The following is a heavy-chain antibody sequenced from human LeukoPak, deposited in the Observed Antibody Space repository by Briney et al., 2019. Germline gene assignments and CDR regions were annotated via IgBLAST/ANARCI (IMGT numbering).Heavy chain of an antibody. CDR3: AKDPSNAARGRGIYFDY. D-gene: IGHD3-10*01. J-gene: IGHJ4*02. CDR1: GFTLSSYW. Sequence: GGSLRLSCAASGFTLSSYWMSWVRQAPGKGLEWVANINQDGSEKSYVDSVKGRFTISRDNAKNSLFLQMNSLRAEDTAVYYCAKDPSNAARGRGIYFDYWGQGTLVTVSS. V-gene: IGHV3-7*03. CDR2: INQDGSEK.